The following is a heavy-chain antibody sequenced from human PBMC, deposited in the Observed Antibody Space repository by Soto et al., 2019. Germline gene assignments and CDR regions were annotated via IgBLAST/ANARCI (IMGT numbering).Heavy chain of an antibody. D-gene: IGHD3-3*01. J-gene: IGHJ4*02. CDR3: AHRPGPLYDFSY. V-gene: IGHV2-5*02. Sequence: QITLKESGPTLVKPTQTLTLTCTFSGFSLSTSGVGVGWIRQPPGKALEWLALIYWDDDKRYSPSLKSRLTTTNATSQNQVVLTITHMDPVDTATYYGAHRPGPLYDFSYWGQGTLVTVSS. CDR1: GFSLSTSGVG. CDR2: IYWDDDK.